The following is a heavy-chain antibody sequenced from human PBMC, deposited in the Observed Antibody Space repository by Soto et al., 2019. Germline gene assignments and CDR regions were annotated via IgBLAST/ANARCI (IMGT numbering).Heavy chain of an antibody. Sequence: GGSLRLSCAASGFTFSSYAMNWVRQAPGKGLEWVSSVSANGRNTYYADSVKGRFTVSRDKSMNALFLQLDSLRVEDTAIYYCAKDLSSLGWLALGAPFDSWGPGTLVTVCS. V-gene: IGHV3-23*01. CDR2: VSANGRNT. CDR1: GFTFSSYA. CDR3: AKDLSSLGWLALGAPFDS. D-gene: IGHD3-22*01. J-gene: IGHJ4*02.